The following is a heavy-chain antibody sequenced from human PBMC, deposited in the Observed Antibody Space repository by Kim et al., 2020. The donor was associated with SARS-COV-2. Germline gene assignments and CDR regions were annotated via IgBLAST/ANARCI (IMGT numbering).Heavy chain of an antibody. V-gene: IGHV1-69*13. D-gene: IGHD2-2*01. CDR3: ASVDSIVVVPAAKDVYYYYGMDV. Sequence: SVKVSCKASGGTFSSYAISWVRQAPGQGLEWMGGIIPIFGTANYAQKFQGRVTITADESTSTAYMELSSLRSEDTAVYYCASVDSIVVVPAAKDVYYYYGMDVWGQGTTVTVSS. J-gene: IGHJ6*02. CDR2: IIPIFGTA. CDR1: GGTFSSYA.